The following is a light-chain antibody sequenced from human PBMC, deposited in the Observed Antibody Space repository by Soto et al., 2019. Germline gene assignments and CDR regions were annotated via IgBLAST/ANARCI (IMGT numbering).Light chain of an antibody. CDR3: QQYNNWPPTWT. J-gene: IGKJ1*01. Sequence: EIVMTQSPATLSVSPGERATLSCRASQSVSSNLAWYQQKPGQAPRLLIYGASTRATGIPARFSGSGSGTEFTLTISSLPSGDFAVYYCQQYNNWPPTWTFGQGTKVEIK. CDR1: QSVSSN. V-gene: IGKV3-15*01. CDR2: GAS.